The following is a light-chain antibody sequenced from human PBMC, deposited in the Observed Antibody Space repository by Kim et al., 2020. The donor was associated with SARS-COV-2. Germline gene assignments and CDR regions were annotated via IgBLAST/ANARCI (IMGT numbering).Light chain of an antibody. J-gene: IGLJ1*01. CDR3: ASFTNRKTYV. CDR2: DVT. CDR1: SCDVCGYNY. Sequence: SITTPCIGTSCDVCGYNYVSWYQQHPSKAPILIISDVTKRPSGVSNRFSGSKSANPASLTISGLQSEDGADYHCASFTNRKTYVFGTGTKVTVL. V-gene: IGLV2-14*03.